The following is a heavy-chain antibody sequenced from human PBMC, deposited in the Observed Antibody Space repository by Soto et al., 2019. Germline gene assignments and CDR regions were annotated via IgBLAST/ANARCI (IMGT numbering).Heavy chain of an antibody. J-gene: IGHJ5*02. CDR2: IYHSGST. D-gene: IGHD5-12*01. V-gene: IGHV4-30-2*01. CDR3: AREGGGGYIWFDP. CDR1: GGSISSGGYS. Sequence: SETLSLTCAVSGGSISSGGYSWSWIRQPPGKGLEWIGYIYHSGSTYYNPSLKSRVTISVDRSKNQFSLKLSSVTAADTAVYYCAREGGGGYIWFDPWGQGTLVTVSS.